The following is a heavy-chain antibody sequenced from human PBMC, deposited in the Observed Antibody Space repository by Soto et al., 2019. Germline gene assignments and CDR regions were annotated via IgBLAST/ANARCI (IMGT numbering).Heavy chain of an antibody. CDR2: INHSGST. CDR3: ARGHPRLRYFDCLFPPNWFDP. Sequence: PSETLSLTCAVYGGSFSGYYWSWIRQPPGKGLEWIGEINHSGSTNYNPSLKSRVTISVDTSKNQFSLKLSSVTAADTAVYYCARGHPRLRYFDCLFPPNWFDPWGQGTLVTVSS. CDR1: GGSFSGYY. D-gene: IGHD3-9*01. J-gene: IGHJ5*02. V-gene: IGHV4-34*01.